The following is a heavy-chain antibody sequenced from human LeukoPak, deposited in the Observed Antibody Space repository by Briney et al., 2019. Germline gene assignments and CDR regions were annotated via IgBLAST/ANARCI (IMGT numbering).Heavy chain of an antibody. Sequence: PGGSLRLSCAASGFTFSSYAMSWVRQAPGKGLEWVSAISGSGGSTYYADSVKGRFTISRDNSKNTLYLQMNSLGAEDTAVYYCATRHCSIAACRASSYKCMDDWGKGTTVTVSS. CDR3: ATRHCSIAACRASSYKCMDD. CDR1: GFTFSSYA. V-gene: IGHV3-23*01. D-gene: IGHD2-2*01. J-gene: IGHJ6*04. CDR2: ISGSGGST.